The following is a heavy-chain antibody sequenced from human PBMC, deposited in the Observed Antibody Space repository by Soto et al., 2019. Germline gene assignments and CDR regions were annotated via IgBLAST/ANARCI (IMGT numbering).Heavy chain of an antibody. D-gene: IGHD6-19*01. CDR3: AGGSSGWYVFCS. J-gene: IGHJ5*02. CDR2: IIPIFGVP. Sequence: QVQLVQSGAEVKKPGSSVKVSCKASGGTFNSYAISWVRQAPGQGLEWMGGIIPIFGVPNYAQKFQGRVTITADKSTSTAYVELSSLRFECTVMYYCAGGSSGWYVFCSWGQGTPVTVSS. CDR1: GGTFNSYA. V-gene: IGHV1-69*14.